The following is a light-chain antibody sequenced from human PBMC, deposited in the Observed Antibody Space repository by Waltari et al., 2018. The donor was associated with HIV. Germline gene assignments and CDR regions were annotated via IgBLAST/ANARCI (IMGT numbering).Light chain of an antibody. Sequence: SYELTQPPSVSVSPGQTASITCSGDNLGNKYVCWYQQKAGQSPVLVIYQDSKRPSGIPERFSGSNSENTATLTISGTQAMDEADYYCQAWDSSTGVFGTGTKVTVL. J-gene: IGLJ1*01. V-gene: IGLV3-1*01. CDR3: QAWDSSTGV. CDR2: QDS. CDR1: NLGNKY.